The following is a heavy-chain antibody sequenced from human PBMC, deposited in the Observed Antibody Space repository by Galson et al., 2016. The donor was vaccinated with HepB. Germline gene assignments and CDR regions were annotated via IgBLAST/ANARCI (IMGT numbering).Heavy chain of an antibody. D-gene: IGHD6-13*01. V-gene: IGHV5-51*01. Sequence: QSGAEVKKPGESLKISCKGSGYSFTTYWIGWVRQMPGKGLEWMRMIYPGDSDTRYSPSFQGQVTISADQSINTAYLQWSSLKASDTAMYYCARTVSIAAAGGADYWGQGTLVTVSS. CDR1: GYSFTTYW. CDR3: ARTVSIAAAGGADY. J-gene: IGHJ4*02. CDR2: IYPGDSDT.